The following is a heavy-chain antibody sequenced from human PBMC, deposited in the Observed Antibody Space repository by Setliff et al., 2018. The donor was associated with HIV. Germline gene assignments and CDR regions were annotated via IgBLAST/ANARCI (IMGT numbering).Heavy chain of an antibody. CDR1: GGSLSGYH. J-gene: IGHJ3*02. CDR3: ARQPHDFDSSGYYGDAFDI. CDR2: INHSGST. D-gene: IGHD3-22*01. Sequence: SETLSLTCAVYGGSLSGYHWSWIRQSPEKGLEWIGEINHSGSTNYNPSLKSRVTISVDTSKNQFSLKLRSVTASDTAVYYCARQPHDFDSSGYYGDAFDIWGQGTMVTVSS. V-gene: IGHV4-34*01.